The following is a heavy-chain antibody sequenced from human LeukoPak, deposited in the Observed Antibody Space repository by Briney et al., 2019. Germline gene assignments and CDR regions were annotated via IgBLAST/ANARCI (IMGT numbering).Heavy chain of an antibody. V-gene: IGHV4-59*12. CDR3: ASEYYDFWSGYYYTIDY. D-gene: IGHD3-3*01. CDR2: IYYSGST. CDR1: GGSISSYY. J-gene: IGHJ4*02. Sequence: SETLSLTCTVSGGSISSYYWSWIRQPPGKGLEWIGGIYYSGSTYYNPSLKSRVTISVDTSKNQFSLKLSSVTAADTAVYYCASEYYDFWSGYYYTIDYWGQGTLVTVSS.